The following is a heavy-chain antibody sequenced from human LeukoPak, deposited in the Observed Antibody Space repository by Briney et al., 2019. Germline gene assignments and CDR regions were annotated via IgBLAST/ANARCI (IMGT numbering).Heavy chain of an antibody. D-gene: IGHD3-22*01. J-gene: IGHJ3*02. CDR2: IYYSGST. CDR1: GGSISSSSHY. V-gene: IGHV4-39*07. CDR3: ARNMPYDIEVGDAFDI. Sequence: SETLSLTCTVSGGSISSSSHYWGWIRQPPGKGLEWVGSIYYSGSTYYNPSLKSRVTMSVDTSKNQFSLKLSSVTAADTAVYYCARNMPYDIEVGDAFDIWGQGTMVTVSS.